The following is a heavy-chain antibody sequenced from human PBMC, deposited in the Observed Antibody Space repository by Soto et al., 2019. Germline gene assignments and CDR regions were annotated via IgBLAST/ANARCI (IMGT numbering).Heavy chain of an antibody. D-gene: IGHD2-2*01. J-gene: IGHJ4*02. CDR3: AKEWSTRGSFDY. Sequence: PGGSLRLSCAASGFTFSTYDMHWVRQATGKGLEWVSAIGTIRDTYYLDSVKGRFTISRENAKNSVYLQMNSLRAGDTAVYYCAKEWSTRGSFDYWGQGTLVTVSS. CDR1: GFTFSTYD. V-gene: IGHV3-13*01. CDR2: IGTIRDT.